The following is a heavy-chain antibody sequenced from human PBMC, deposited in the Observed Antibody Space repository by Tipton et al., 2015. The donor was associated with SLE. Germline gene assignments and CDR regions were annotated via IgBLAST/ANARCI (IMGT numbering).Heavy chain of an antibody. J-gene: IGHJ6*03. Sequence: TLSLTCTVSAGSITSSSYYWAGIRQPPGKGLEWIGTIYHSGSTYYNPSLKSRVTISVDTSKNQFSLKLRSVTAADTAVYYCARLKGRLELPGYHYYMDVWGKGTTVTVSS. CDR1: AGSITSSSYY. D-gene: IGHD1-7*01. CDR3: ARLKGRLELPGYHYYMDV. CDR2: IYHSGST. V-gene: IGHV4-39*01.